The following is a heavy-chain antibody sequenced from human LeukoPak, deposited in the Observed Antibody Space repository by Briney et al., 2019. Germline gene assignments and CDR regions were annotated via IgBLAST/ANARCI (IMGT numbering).Heavy chain of an antibody. D-gene: IGHD3-22*01. Sequence: PSETLSLTCTVSGGSISSGDYCWSWIRQPPGKGLEWIGYIYYSGSTYYNPSLKSRVTISVDTSKNQFSLKLSSVTAADTAVYYCARTIRSSGYYNFDYWGQGTLVTVSS. J-gene: IGHJ4*02. CDR3: ARTIRSSGYYNFDY. CDR1: GGSISSGDYC. CDR2: IYYSGST. V-gene: IGHV4-30-4*01.